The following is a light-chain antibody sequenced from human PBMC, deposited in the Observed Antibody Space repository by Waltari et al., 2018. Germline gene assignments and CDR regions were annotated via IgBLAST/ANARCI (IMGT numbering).Light chain of an antibody. CDR3: CSYAGSSTPNWV. CDR1: SSDVGRYTL. Sequence: QSALTQPASVSGSPGQSITISCTGTSSDVGRYTLVSWYQQPPGKAPKLMIYEGSKRPSGVSNRFSGSKSGNTASLTISGLQAEDEADYYCCSYAGSSTPNWVFGGGTKLTVL. CDR2: EGS. V-gene: IGLV2-23*01. J-gene: IGLJ3*02.